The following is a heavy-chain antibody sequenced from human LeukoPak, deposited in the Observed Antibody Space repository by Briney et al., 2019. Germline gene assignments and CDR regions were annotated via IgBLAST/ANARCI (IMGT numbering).Heavy chain of an antibody. Sequence: GGSLRLSCAASGFTFSGYTINWVRQAPGKGLEWVSVIYSGGSTYYADSVKGRFTISRDNSKNTLYLQMNTLRAEDTAVYYCARDPYYYMDVWGKGTTVTVSS. J-gene: IGHJ6*03. V-gene: IGHV3-53*01. CDR3: ARDPYYYMDV. CDR1: GFTFSGYT. CDR2: IYSGGST.